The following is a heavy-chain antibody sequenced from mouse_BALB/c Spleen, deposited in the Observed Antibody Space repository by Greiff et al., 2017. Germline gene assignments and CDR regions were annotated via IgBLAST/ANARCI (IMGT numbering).Heavy chain of an antibody. J-gene: IGHJ4*01. Sequence: QVQLQQSGAELMKPGASVKISCKATGYTFSSYWIEWVKQRPGHGLEWIGEILPGSGSTNYNEKFKGKATFTADTSSNTAYMQLSSLTSEDSAVYYCARVYDYDEYAMDYWGQGTSVTVSS. V-gene: IGHV1-9*01. CDR1: GYTFSSYW. CDR3: ARVYDYDEYAMDY. CDR2: ILPGSGST. D-gene: IGHD2-4*01.